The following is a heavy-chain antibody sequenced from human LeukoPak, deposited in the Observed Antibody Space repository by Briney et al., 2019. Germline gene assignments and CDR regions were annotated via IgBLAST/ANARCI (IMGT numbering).Heavy chain of an antibody. J-gene: IGHJ4*02. CDR2: ICPDGTVT. V-gene: IGHV3-74*01. CDR3: VRDFRSADY. CDR1: GFTFSNYC. Sequence: GGSLRLSCAASGFTFSNYCMHWVRQIPGKGLVWVSRICPDGTVTNYADSVKGRFTISRDNAKNMVFLQMNSLRADDTAVYYCVRDFRSADYWGQGTLVTVSS.